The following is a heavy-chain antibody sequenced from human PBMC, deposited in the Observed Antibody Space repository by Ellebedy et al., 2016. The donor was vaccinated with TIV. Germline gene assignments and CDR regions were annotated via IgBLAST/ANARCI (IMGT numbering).Heavy chain of an antibody. Sequence: GESLKISCAASGFTFHTYGMHWVRQAPGKGLEGVAFIRYDGSFKDYADSAKGRFTISRDNSKNALYLQMNSLRTEDTAVFYCAKDGQWLVRGAIDSWGQGTLFAVSS. V-gene: IGHV3-30*02. D-gene: IGHD6-19*01. J-gene: IGHJ4*02. CDR1: GFTFHTYG. CDR3: AKDGQWLVRGAIDS. CDR2: IRYDGSFK.